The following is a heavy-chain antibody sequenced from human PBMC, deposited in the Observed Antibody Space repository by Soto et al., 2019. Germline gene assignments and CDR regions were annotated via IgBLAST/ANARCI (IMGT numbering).Heavy chain of an antibody. CDR1: GGSISSGDYY. V-gene: IGHV4-30-4*01. D-gene: IGHD2-21*02. CDR2: IYYSGST. Sequence: SETLSLTCTVSGGSISSGDYYWSWIRQPPGKGLEWIGYIYYSGSTYYNPSLKSRVTISVDTSKNQFSLKLSSVTAADTAVYYCARDGVGGDRRRGYFDYWGQGXLVTVSS. J-gene: IGHJ4*02. CDR3: ARDGVGGDRRRGYFDY.